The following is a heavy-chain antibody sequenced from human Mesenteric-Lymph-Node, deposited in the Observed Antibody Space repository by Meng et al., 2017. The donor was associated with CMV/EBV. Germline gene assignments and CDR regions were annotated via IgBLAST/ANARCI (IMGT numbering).Heavy chain of an antibody. J-gene: IGHJ3*02. V-gene: IGHV5-51*01. CDR2: IYPGDSDT. CDR1: GYSFTTYW. D-gene: IGHD2-21*01. CDR3: ARTQANCGGNCYTTGAFEI. Sequence: GESLKISCESSGYSFTTYWIAWVRQMPGKGLEWMGTIYPGDSDTRYSPSFQGQVTISADKSISTTYLQWSSLKASDTAMYYCARTQANCGGNCYTTGAFEIWGQGTMVTVSS.